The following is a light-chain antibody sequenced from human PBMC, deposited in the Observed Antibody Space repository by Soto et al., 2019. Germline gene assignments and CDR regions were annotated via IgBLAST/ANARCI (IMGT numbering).Light chain of an antibody. Sequence: QAVVTQPPSASGTPGQRVFISCSGSSSNIGGTNYAYWYQQLPGAAPKLLMHSNNLRPSGVPERISGSKSGTSASLAISGLQSDDEAVYHCASWDDSLGAVIFGGGTKLTVL. CDR3: ASWDDSLGAVI. CDR1: SSNIGGTNY. CDR2: SNN. J-gene: IGLJ2*01. V-gene: IGLV1-47*02.